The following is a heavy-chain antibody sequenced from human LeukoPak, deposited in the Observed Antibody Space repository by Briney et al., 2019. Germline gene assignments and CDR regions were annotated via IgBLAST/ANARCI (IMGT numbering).Heavy chain of an antibody. D-gene: IGHD3-10*01. V-gene: IGHV4-34*01. J-gene: IGHJ4*02. CDR2: VNHSGST. CDR1: GGSFSAYY. Sequence: SETLSLTCGVYGGSFSAYYWSWIRQPPGKGLEWIGGVNHSGSTNYNPSLKSRVTISVDTSKNQFSLKLSSVTAAETAVYYCARQTKLLWFGESKKSFDYWGQGTLVTVS. CDR3: ARQTKLLWFGESKKSFDY.